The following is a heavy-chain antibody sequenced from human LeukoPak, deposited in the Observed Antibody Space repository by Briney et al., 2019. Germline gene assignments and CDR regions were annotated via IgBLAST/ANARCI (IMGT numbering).Heavy chain of an antibody. V-gene: IGHV1-18*01. D-gene: IGHD3-22*01. CDR2: ISAYNGDT. CDR3: ARGGPAPHRITLIVVASSTDAFDI. Sequence: ASVKVSCKASGYTFTSYGISWVRQAPGQGLEWMGWISAYNGDTNYAQKLQGRVTMTTHTSTSTAYMELRSLRSADTAVYYCARGGPAPHRITLIVVASSTDAFDIWGQGTMVTVSS. CDR1: GYTFTSYG. J-gene: IGHJ3*02.